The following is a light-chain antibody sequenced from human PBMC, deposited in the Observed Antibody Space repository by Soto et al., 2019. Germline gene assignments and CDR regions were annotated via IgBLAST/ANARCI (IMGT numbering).Light chain of an antibody. CDR1: SSNIGSNT. J-gene: IGLJ3*02. V-gene: IGLV1-44*01. CDR2: SND. Sequence: QSVLTQPPSVSGTPGQRVTISCSGSSSNIGSNTVSWYQQLPGTAPKLLIYSNDQRPSGVPDRFSDSKSGTSDSLVISGLQSEDEADYYCAAWDDRLNGPVFGGGTKLTVL. CDR3: AAWDDRLNGPV.